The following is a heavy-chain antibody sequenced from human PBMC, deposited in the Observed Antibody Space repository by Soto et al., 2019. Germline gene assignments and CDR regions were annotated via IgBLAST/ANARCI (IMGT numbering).Heavy chain of an antibody. Sequence: GGSLRLCCAASGFTLSSYDMNWVRQAPGKGLEWVSGISGGSGLGLTTYYADSVKGRFTISRDNAKNSLYLQMNSLRAEDTAVYYCARDKSQWELLGHDAFDIWGQGTMVTV. V-gene: IGHV3-23*01. J-gene: IGHJ3*02. CDR2: ISGGSGLGLTT. D-gene: IGHD1-26*01. CDR3: ARDKSQWELLGHDAFDI. CDR1: GFTLSSYD.